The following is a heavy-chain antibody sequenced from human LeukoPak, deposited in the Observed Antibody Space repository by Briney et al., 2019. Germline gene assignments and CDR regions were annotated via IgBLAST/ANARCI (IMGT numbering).Heavy chain of an antibody. Sequence: SETLSLTCAVYGGSFSGYYWSWLRQPPGKGREWIGEINHSGSTNYNPSLKSRVTISVDTSKNQFSLKLSSVTAADTAVYYCARGPPRTAYYYYGMDVWGQGTTVTVSS. V-gene: IGHV4-34*01. J-gene: IGHJ6*02. D-gene: IGHD1/OR15-1a*01. CDR3: ARGPPRTAYYYYGMDV. CDR2: INHSGST. CDR1: GGSFSGYY.